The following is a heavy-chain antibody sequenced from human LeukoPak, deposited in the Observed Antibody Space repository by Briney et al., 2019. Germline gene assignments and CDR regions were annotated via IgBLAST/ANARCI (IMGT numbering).Heavy chain of an antibody. Sequence: SETLSLTCAVYGGSFSGYYWRWIRQPPGKGLEWIGEINHSGSTNYNPSLKSRVTISVDTSKNQFSLKLSSVTAADTAVYYCARALAYSGSYYGSKYYFDYWGQGTLVTVSS. J-gene: IGHJ4*02. D-gene: IGHD1-26*01. CDR1: GGSFSGYY. CDR3: ARALAYSGSYYGSKYYFDY. CDR2: INHSGST. V-gene: IGHV4-34*01.